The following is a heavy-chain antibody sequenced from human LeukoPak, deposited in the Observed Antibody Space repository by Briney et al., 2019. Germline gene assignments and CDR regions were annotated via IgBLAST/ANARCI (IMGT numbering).Heavy chain of an antibody. Sequence: PSETLSLTCTVSGGSISSDNYSWSWIRQPAGKGLEWIGRVYTSGSTNYNPSLKSRVTISVDTSKNQFSLKLSSVTAADTAVYYCASSYGDYRRRWFDPWGQGTLVTVSS. CDR1: GGSISSDNYS. CDR2: VYTSGST. J-gene: IGHJ5*02. D-gene: IGHD4-17*01. V-gene: IGHV4-61*02. CDR3: ASSYGDYRRRWFDP.